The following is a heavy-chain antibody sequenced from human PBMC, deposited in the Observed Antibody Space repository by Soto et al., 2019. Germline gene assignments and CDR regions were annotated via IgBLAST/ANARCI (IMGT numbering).Heavy chain of an antibody. CDR2: ISGSGGST. V-gene: IGHV3-23*01. CDR3: AKGRLGFELDPRRGDDWFDP. Sequence: GGSLRLSCAASGFTFSSYAMSWVRQAPGKGLEWVSAISGSGGSTYYADSVKGRFTISRDNSKNTLYLQMNSLRAEDTAVYDCAKGRLGFELDPRRGDDWFDPWGQGTLVTVSS. CDR1: GFTFSSYA. D-gene: IGHD1-1*01. J-gene: IGHJ5*02.